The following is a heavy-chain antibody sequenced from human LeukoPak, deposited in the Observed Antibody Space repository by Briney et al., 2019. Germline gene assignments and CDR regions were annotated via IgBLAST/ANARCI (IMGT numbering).Heavy chain of an antibody. D-gene: IGHD6-6*01. CDR3: ARVRAARHDAFDI. CDR2: IYHSGST. V-gene: IGHV4-30-2*01. Sequence: SQTLSLTCTVSGGSISSGDYYWSWLRQPPGKGLEWIGYIYHSGSTYYNPSLKSRVTISVDRSKNQFSLKLSSVTAADTAVYYCARVRAARHDAFDIWGQGTMVTVSS. CDR1: GGSISSGDYY. J-gene: IGHJ3*02.